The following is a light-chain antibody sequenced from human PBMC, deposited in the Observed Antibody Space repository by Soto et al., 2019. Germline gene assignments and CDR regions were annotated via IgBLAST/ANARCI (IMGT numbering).Light chain of an antibody. CDR1: QSVSSSY. CDR2: GAS. CDR3: QQYVSSSWT. V-gene: IGKV3-20*01. Sequence: EILMTQSPGTLSLSPGERATITCRASQSVSSSYLAWYQQKPGQAPRLLIYGASSSATGIPERFSGSGSGTDFNLTISRLEPEDFAIYYCQQYVSSSWTFGQGTKVDVK. J-gene: IGKJ1*01.